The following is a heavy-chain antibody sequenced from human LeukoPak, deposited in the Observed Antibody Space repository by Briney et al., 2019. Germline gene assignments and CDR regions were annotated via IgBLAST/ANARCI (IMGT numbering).Heavy chain of an antibody. D-gene: IGHD6-19*01. V-gene: IGHV1-18*01. CDR2: ISAYNGNT. Sequence: GASVTVSCKASGYTFTSYGISWVRQAPGQGREWVGWISAYNGNTNYAQKLQGRVTMTTDTSTSTAYMELRSLRSDDTAVYYCARVEKPTRGSSGWYRDDYWGQGTLVTVSS. CDR3: ARVEKPTRGSSGWYRDDY. CDR1: GYTFTSYG. J-gene: IGHJ4*02.